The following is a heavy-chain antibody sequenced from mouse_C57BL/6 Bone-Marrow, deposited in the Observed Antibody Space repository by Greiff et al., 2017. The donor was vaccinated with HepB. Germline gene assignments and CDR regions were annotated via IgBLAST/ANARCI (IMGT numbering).Heavy chain of an antibody. J-gene: IGHJ3*01. D-gene: IGHD1-1*01. CDR2: ISNGGGST. Sequence: EVNLVESGGGLVQPGGSLKLSCAASGFTFSDYYMYWVRQTPEKRLEWVAYISNGGGSTYYPDTVKGRFTISRDNAKNTLYLQMSRLKSEDTAMYYCASPFIYYYGSSPAWFAYWGQGTLVTVSA. CDR1: GFTFSDYY. V-gene: IGHV5-12*01. CDR3: ASPFIYYYGSSPAWFAY.